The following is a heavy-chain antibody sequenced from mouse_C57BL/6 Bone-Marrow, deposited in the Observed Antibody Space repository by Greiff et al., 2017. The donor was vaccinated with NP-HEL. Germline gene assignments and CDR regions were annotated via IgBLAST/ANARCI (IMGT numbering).Heavy chain of an antibody. Sequence: QVQLQQPGAELVKPGASVKLSCKASGYTFTSYWMHWVKQRPGQGLEWIGMIHPNSGSTNYNEKFKSKATLTVDKSSSTAYMQLSSLTSEDSAVYYCARVSVGKLLGGWGQGTTLTVSS. D-gene: IGHD6-2*01. CDR2: IHPNSGST. J-gene: IGHJ2*01. V-gene: IGHV1-64*01. CDR1: GYTFTSYW. CDR3: ARVSVGKLLGG.